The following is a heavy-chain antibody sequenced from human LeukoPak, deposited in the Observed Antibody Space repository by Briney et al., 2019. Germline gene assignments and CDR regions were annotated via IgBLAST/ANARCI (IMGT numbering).Heavy chain of an antibody. J-gene: IGHJ4*02. Sequence: SGGSLRLSRAASGFTFSNFAMTWVRQAPGKGLEWVSSIVGSSSTYYADSLKGRFTISRDNAKNSLYLQMNSLRAEDTAVYYCARIGAGSSRDYWGQGTLVTVSS. CDR1: GFTFSNFA. CDR3: ARIGAGSSRDY. V-gene: IGHV3-21*01. D-gene: IGHD6-13*01. CDR2: IVGSSST.